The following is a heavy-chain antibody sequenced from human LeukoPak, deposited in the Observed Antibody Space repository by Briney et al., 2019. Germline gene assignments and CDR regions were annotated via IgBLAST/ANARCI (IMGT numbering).Heavy chain of an antibody. V-gene: IGHV3-30*04. J-gene: IGHJ3*02. CDR3: ATCGRIKRDAFDI. Sequence: QPGGSLRLSCAASGFNFNNYAMHWVRRAPGKGLEWVVVIADDGSDKYYADSVKGRFTISRDNSKNTLYLQMNSLRAEDTAVYYCATCGRIKRDAFDIWGQGTMVTVSS. D-gene: IGHD1-26*01. CDR1: GFNFNNYA. CDR2: IADDGSDK.